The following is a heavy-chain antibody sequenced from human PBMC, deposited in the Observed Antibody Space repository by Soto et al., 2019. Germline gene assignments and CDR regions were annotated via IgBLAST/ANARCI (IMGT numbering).Heavy chain of an antibody. Sequence: QVQLQESGPGLVKPSGTLSLTCTVTSGSISSDNWWSWVRQTPGKGLEWIGEIYYGGSTNYNPYLMNRVTISIDTSRNQLALRLRSVTAADTAVYYCAGEGGSITVGGPLESGGQGTRVTVSA. CDR3: AGEGGSITVGGPLES. D-gene: IGHD3-16*01. V-gene: IGHV4-4*02. J-gene: IGHJ3*01. CDR1: SGSISSDNW. CDR2: IYYGGST.